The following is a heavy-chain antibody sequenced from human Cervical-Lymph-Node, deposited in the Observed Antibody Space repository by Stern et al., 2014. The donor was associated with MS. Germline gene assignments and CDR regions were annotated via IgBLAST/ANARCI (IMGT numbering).Heavy chain of an antibody. V-gene: IGHV1-18*04. Sequence: QVQLVQSGAEVKKPGASVKVSCKASGYTFTSYGIAWVRQAPGQGLEWMGWISAYNGNTNYERKLQGRVTLTTNTTTSTAYMELRSLRSDDTAIYFCARSGTRVPRGYWGQGTLITVSS. CDR2: ISAYNGNT. D-gene: IGHD6-25*01. J-gene: IGHJ4*02. CDR1: GYTFTSYG. CDR3: ARSGTRVPRGY.